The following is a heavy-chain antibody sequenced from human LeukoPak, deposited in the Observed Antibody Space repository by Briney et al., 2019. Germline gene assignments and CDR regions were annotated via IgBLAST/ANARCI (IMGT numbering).Heavy chain of an antibody. CDR3: ARDSTRWLLYNWFDP. D-gene: IGHD3-3*01. J-gene: IGHJ5*02. CDR1: GYTFTNYG. CDR2: INTYNGNT. V-gene: IGHV1-18*01. Sequence: ASVKVSCKASGYTFTNYGITWVRQAPGQGLEWMGWINTYNGNTNYAQRLQGRVTMTTDTSTSTAYMELRGLRSDDTAVYYCARDSTRWLLYNWFDPWGQGTLVTVSS.